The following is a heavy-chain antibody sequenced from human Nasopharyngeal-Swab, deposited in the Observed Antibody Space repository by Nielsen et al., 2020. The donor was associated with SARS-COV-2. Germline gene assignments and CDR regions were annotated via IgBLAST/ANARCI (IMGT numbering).Heavy chain of an antibody. D-gene: IGHD1-26*01. CDR3: AKYFGSGAHEAFCVS. CDR2: IGAAGNK. J-gene: IGHJ5*01. CDR1: GFTFSSSA. V-gene: IGHV3-23*01. Sequence: GGSLRLSCAASGFTFSSSAISWVRQAPGMGLEWVSVIGAAGNKIYADSVKGRFTISRDNSKNMVYLQMDSLRAEDTAIYYCAKYFGSGAHEAFCVSWGHGALVTVSS.